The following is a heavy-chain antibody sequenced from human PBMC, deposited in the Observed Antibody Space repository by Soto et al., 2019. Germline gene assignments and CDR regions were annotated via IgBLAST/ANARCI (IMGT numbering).Heavy chain of an antibody. CDR2: IGTGDGNT. Sequence: VASVKVSRKASGYTFTHYSMHWVRQARGQRREWMGWIGTGDGNTDYSQKFRGRVTITRDRSPRTPYGELSGLRSEETDVYYFAKENPPAARDYYDYWGQGTQVTVSS. J-gene: IGHJ4*02. CDR3: AKENPPAARDYYDY. V-gene: IGHV1-3*04. CDR1: GYTFTHYS. D-gene: IGHD6-13*01.